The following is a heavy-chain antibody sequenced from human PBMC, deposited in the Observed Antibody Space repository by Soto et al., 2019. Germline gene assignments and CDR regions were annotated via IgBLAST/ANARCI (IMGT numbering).Heavy chain of an antibody. V-gene: IGHV3-33*01. D-gene: IGHD2-21*01. CDR1: GFTFSRYG. Sequence: QVQLVESGGGVVQPGRSLRLSCAASGFTFSRYGMHWVRQAPGKGLEWVAVIWYDGSNKYYADSVKGRFTISRDNSKNTLYLQMNSLRAEDTAVYYCAREDFARTGLFDYWGQGTLVTVSS. CDR3: AREDFARTGLFDY. J-gene: IGHJ4*02. CDR2: IWYDGSNK.